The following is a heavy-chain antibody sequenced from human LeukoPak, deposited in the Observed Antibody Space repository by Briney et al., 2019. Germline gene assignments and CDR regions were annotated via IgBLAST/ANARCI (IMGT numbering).Heavy chain of an antibody. CDR3: ARDTLGGSYRTLDY. V-gene: IGHV3-43D*03. J-gene: IGHJ4*02. D-gene: IGHD1-26*01. Sequence: GGSLRLSCAASGFTFDDYAMHWVRQAPGKGLEWVSLISWDGGSSYYADSVKGRFTISRDNSKNSLYLQMNSLRAEDTAVYFCARDTLGGSYRTLDYWGQGTLVTVSS. CDR2: ISWDGGSS. CDR1: GFTFDDYA.